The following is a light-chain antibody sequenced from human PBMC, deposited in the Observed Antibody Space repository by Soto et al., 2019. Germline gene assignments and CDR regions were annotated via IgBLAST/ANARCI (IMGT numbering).Light chain of an antibody. CDR2: GAS. CDR1: QSVSSN. V-gene: IGKV3-15*01. J-gene: IGKJ1*01. CDR3: QQRSNWPTWT. Sequence: EIVMTQSPATLSVSPGERATLSCRASQSVSSNLAWYQQKPGQAPRLLIYGASTRATGIPARFSGSGSGTEFTLTISSLEPEDFAVYYCQQRSNWPTWTFGQGTKV.